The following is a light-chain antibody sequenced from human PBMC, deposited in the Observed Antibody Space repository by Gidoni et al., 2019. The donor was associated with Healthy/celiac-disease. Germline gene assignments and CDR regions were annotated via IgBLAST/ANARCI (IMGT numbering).Light chain of an antibody. J-gene: IGKJ5*01. Sequence: DIVLTQSPATLSLSPGERATLACRASTSGISYLAWYQQKPGQAPRLLIYDASNRATGIPARFSGSGSGTDFTLTISSLEPEDFAVYYCQQRSNWPKITFGQXTRLEIK. CDR2: DAS. CDR3: QQRSNWPKIT. CDR1: TSGISY. V-gene: IGKV3-11*01.